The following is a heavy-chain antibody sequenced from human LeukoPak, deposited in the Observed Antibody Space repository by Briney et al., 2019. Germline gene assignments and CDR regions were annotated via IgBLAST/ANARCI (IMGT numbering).Heavy chain of an antibody. Sequence: ASVKVSCKASGYTFTSYYMHWARQAPGQGLEWMGIINPSGGSTSYAQKFQGRVTMTRDTSTSTVYMELSSLRSEDTAVYYCARQPEPDSSGYYYPFDYWGQGTLVTVSS. CDR2: INPSGGST. CDR3: ARQPEPDSSGYYYPFDY. V-gene: IGHV1-46*01. J-gene: IGHJ4*02. CDR1: GYTFTSYY. D-gene: IGHD3-22*01.